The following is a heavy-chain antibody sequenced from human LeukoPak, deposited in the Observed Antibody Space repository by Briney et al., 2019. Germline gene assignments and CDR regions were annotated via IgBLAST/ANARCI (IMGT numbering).Heavy chain of an antibody. D-gene: IGHD3-9*01. V-gene: IGHV1-18*01. CDR1: GYTFTSYG. CDR2: ISAYNGNT. Sequence: ASVKVSCKASGYTFTSYGISWVRQAPGQGLEWMGWISAYNGNTNHAQKLQGRVTMTTDTSTSTAYMELRSLRSDDTAVYYCASARAGYFDWLLNYWGQGTLVTVSS. CDR3: ASARAGYFDWLLNY. J-gene: IGHJ4*02.